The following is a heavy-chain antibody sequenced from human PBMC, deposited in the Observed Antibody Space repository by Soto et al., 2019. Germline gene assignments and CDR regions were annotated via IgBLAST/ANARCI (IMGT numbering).Heavy chain of an antibody. CDR3: ARHLRLDSSGKRDTSYYYYYGMDV. Sequence: GESQKISCKGSGYSFTSYWIGWVRQMPGKGLEWMGIIYPGDSDTRYSPSFQGQVTISADKSISTAYLQWSSLKASDTAMYYCARHLRLDSSGKRDTSYYYYYGMDVWGQGTTVTVSS. CDR1: GYSFTSYW. D-gene: IGHD6-19*01. J-gene: IGHJ6*02. CDR2: IYPGDSDT. V-gene: IGHV5-51*01.